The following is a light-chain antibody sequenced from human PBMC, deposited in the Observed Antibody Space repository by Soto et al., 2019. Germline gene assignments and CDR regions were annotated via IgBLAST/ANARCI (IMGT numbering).Light chain of an antibody. CDR1: QSISPW. J-gene: IGKJ2*01. CDR2: DAS. CDR3: QQYSSFSYT. Sequence: DIPMTQSPSTLSASVGDRVTITCRASQSISPWLAWYQQKPGKAPKLLIYDASNLESGVPSRFSGSGSGTEFTLTISSLQPDDFATYYCQQYSSFSYTFGQGTKLEIK. V-gene: IGKV1-5*01.